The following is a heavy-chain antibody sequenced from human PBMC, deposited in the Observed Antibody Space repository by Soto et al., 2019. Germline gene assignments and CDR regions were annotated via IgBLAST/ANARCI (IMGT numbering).Heavy chain of an antibody. CDR1: GFSFNTSG. J-gene: IGHJ6*02. Sequence: SCAASGFSFNTSGMHWVRQAPGKGLEWVAVIGFDGSQQFYGDSVRGRFTISRDNSKNTLFLQMKSLTPEDTAVYYCATKVRVTNYLYYGMDVWGRGTTVTVSS. CDR2: IGFDGSQQ. V-gene: IGHV3-30*03. D-gene: IGHD2-21*02. CDR3: ATKVRVTNYLYYGMDV.